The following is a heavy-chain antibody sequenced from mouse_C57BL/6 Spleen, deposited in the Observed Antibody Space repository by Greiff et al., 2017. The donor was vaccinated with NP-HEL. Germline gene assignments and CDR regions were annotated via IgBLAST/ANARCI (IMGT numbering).Heavy chain of an antibody. V-gene: IGHV5-17*01. J-gene: IGHJ1*03. CDR3: ARDGYYEGFDV. CDR2: ISSGSSTI. Sequence: EVHLVESGGGLVKPGGSLKLSCAASGFTFSDYGMHWVRQAPEKGLEWVAYISSGSSTIYYVDTVKGRFTISRDNAKNTLFLQMTSLRSEDTAMYYCARDGYYEGFDVWGTGTSVTVSS. CDR1: GFTFSDYG. D-gene: IGHD2-3*01.